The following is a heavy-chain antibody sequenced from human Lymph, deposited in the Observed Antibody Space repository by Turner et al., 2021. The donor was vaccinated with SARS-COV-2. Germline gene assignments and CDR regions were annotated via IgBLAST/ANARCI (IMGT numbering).Heavy chain of an antibody. CDR2: IWYDGSNK. J-gene: IGHJ4*02. CDR3: AREGQVGATTGVDY. V-gene: IGHV3-33*01. Sequence: QVQLVESGGGVVQPGRSLRLSCAASGFTFSNYGMHWVRQAPGKGLELVAVIWYDGSNKYYADSVKGRFTISRDNSKNTLYLQMNSLRAEDTAVYYCAREGQVGATTGVDYWGQGTLVTVSS. CDR1: GFTFSNYG. D-gene: IGHD1-26*01.